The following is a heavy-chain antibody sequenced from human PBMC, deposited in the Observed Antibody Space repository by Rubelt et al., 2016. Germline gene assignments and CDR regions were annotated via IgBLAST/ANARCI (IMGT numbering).Heavy chain of an antibody. Sequence: QVQLQQWGAGLLKPSETLSLTCAVYGGSFSGYYWSWIRQPPGKVLEWIGEINHSGSTNYNPSLKSRVTISVDTSKNQFSLKLSAVTAADTAVYNCARGRYGSGSYDYWGQGTLVTVSS. CDR1: GGSFSGYY. J-gene: IGHJ4*02. D-gene: IGHD3-10*01. CDR3: ARGRYGSGSYDY. CDR2: INHSGST. V-gene: IGHV4-34*01.